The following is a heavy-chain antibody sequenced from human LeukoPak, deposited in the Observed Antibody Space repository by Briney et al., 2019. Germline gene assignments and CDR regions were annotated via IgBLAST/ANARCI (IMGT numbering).Heavy chain of an antibody. J-gene: IGHJ3*02. D-gene: IGHD3-16*01. CDR2: IYTSGGS. Sequence: PSETLSLTCTVSGASISDSYWSWIRQPPGKGLKWIGYIYTSGGSVYNPSLLGRVSISADMSKNQFSLNVNSVTAADTAVYFCARHPIVFGGSSGAFDIWGQGAMVTVTS. CDR3: ARHPIVFGGSSGAFDI. V-gene: IGHV4-4*09. CDR1: GASISDSY.